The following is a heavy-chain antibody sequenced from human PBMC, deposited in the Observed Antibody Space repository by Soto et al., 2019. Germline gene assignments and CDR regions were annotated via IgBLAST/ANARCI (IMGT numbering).Heavy chain of an antibody. D-gene: IGHD3-16*02. Sequence: QVQLVQSGAEVKKPGASVKVSCKASGYTFTSYGISWVRQAPGQGLEWMGWISAYNGNTNYAQKLQGRVTMTTDTSTSTAHEELRSLRSDDTAVYYCARGVFRLRELSSGFDYWGQGTLVTVSS. CDR1: GYTFTSYG. CDR3: ARGVFRLRELSSGFDY. CDR2: ISAYNGNT. J-gene: IGHJ4*02. V-gene: IGHV1-18*01.